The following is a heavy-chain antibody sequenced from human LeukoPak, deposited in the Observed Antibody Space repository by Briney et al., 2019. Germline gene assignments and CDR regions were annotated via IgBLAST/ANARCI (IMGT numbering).Heavy chain of an antibody. CDR1: GGSMNSYY. CDR2: IYYLGST. CDR3: ARFQYKAAFDI. V-gene: IGHV4-59*01. J-gene: IGHJ3*02. D-gene: IGHD1-1*01. Sequence: PSETLSLTCTVSGGSMNSYYWSWVRQPPGKGLEWIAYIYYLGSTSYSPSLRGRGSISVDTSKNQFSLKLSSVTAADTAVYYCARFQYKAAFDIWGQGTMVTVSS.